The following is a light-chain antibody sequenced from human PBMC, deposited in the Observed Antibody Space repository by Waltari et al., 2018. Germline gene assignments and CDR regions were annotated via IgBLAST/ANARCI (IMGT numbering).Light chain of an antibody. V-gene: IGKV1-16*02. J-gene: IGKJ5*01. CDR1: QDISNY. CDR2: GAS. Sequence: DIQMTQSPSSLSASEGDTVTITCRASQDISNYLVWFQQKPGKPPKSLIYGASTLQIGVPAKFSGSGSGTDFTLTISSLQPEDFATYYCQQYIHYPFTFGQGTRLEIK. CDR3: QQYIHYPFT.